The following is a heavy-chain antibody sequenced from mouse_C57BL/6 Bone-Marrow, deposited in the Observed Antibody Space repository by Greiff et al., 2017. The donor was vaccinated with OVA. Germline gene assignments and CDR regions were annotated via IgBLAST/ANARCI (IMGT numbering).Heavy chain of an antibody. CDR1: GFTFSSYG. CDR2: ISSGGSYT. Sequence: VQLQQSGGDLVKPGGSLKLSCAASGFTFSSYGMSWVRQTPDKRLEWVATISSGGSYTYYPDSVKGRFTISRDNAKNTLYLQMSSLKSEDTAMYYCARLNWDGAYWGQGTLVTVSA. J-gene: IGHJ3*01. D-gene: IGHD4-1*02. CDR3: ARLNWDGAY. V-gene: IGHV5-6*01.